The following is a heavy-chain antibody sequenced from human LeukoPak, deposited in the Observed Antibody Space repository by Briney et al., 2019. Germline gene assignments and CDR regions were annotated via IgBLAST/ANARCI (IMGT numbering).Heavy chain of an antibody. CDR1: GGTFSSYD. D-gene: IGHD6-19*01. V-gene: IGHV1-8*02. Sequence: GASVKVSSKASGGTFSSYDINWVRQATGQGLEWMGWMNPNSGNTGYAQKFQGRVTMTRNTSISTAYMELSSLRSEDTAVYYCARVDRYSSGWYPLHYWGQGTLVTVSS. J-gene: IGHJ4*02. CDR2: MNPNSGNT. CDR3: ARVDRYSSGWYPLHY.